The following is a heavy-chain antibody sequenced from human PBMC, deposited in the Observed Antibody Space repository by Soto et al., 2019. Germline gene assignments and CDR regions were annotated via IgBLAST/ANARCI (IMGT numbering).Heavy chain of an antibody. V-gene: IGHV3-33*01. CDR3: ARDGYGSGKKNWFDP. CDR2: IWYDGSNK. Sequence: GGSLRLSCAASGFTFSSYGMHWVRQAPGKGLEWVAVIWYDGSNKYYADTVKGRFTISRDNSKNKLNLKMNSLRAEDIAVYYCARDGYGSGKKNWFDPWGQGTLVTVSS. D-gene: IGHD3-10*01. J-gene: IGHJ5*02. CDR1: GFTFSSYG.